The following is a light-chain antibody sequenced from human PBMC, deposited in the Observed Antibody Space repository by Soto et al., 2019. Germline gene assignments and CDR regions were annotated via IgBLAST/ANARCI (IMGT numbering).Light chain of an antibody. V-gene: IGKV2-28*01. CDR2: LAS. CDR1: QSLLHINGYNY. Sequence: DIVVTKSPLSLPVTPGEPASISCSSSQSLLHINGYNYLDWYLQKPGQSPQLLIYLASSRASGVPDRFSGSGSGTDFTLKISRVEAEDFGVYYCIQTLQTPFTFGGGTKV. J-gene: IGKJ4*01. CDR3: IQTLQTPFT.